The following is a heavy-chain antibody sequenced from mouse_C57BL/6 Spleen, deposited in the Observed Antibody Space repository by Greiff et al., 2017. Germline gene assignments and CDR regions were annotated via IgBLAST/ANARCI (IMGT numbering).Heavy chain of an antibody. CDR3: ARRNYGSSYGYFDV. CDR1: GFTFSSYA. Sequence: EVQRVESGGGLVKPGGSLKLSCAASGFTFSSYAMSWVRQTPETRLEWVATISDGGSYTYYPDNVKGRFTISRDNAKNNLYLQMSHLKSEDTAMYYCARRNYGSSYGYFDVWGTGTTVTVSS. D-gene: IGHD1-1*01. J-gene: IGHJ1*03. V-gene: IGHV5-4*03. CDR2: ISDGGSYT.